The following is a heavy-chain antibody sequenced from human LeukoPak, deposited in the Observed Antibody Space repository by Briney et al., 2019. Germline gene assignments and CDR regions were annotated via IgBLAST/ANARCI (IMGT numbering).Heavy chain of an antibody. CDR1: GDSVSSNSAA. CDR2: TYYRSKWYN. D-gene: IGHD2-2*01. Sequence: SQTLSLTCAISGDSVSSNSAAWNWIRQSPSRGLEWLGRTYYRSKWYNDYAVSVKSRVTINPDTSKNQFSLQLNSVTPEDTAVYYCARVGCSSTSCQGDFDYWGQGTLVTVSS. V-gene: IGHV6-1*01. CDR3: ARVGCSSTSCQGDFDY. J-gene: IGHJ4*02.